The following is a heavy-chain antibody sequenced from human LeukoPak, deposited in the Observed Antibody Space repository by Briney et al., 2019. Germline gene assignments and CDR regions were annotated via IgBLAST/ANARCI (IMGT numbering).Heavy chain of an antibody. Sequence: GAPLQICCEASGYSFTNYWIGCVRRMPGRRLEWLGIIYPGDSDTRYSPSFQGQVTISADKSNSPSYLQWSSLKASDTAIYYCARRFRSKSWTEYWGQGTLVTVSS. D-gene: IGHD6-13*01. CDR2: IYPGDSDT. CDR1: GYSFTNYW. V-gene: IGHV5-51*01. CDR3: ARRFRSKSWTEY. J-gene: IGHJ4*02.